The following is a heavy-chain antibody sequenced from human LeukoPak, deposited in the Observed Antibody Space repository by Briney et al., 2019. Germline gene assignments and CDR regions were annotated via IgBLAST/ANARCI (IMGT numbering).Heavy chain of an antibody. J-gene: IGHJ5*02. CDR1: GYRFTSYW. CDR3: ARQHGNWFDP. Sequence: GESLKISCKGSGYRFTSYWIGWVRPMPGKGLEWMGRIDPSDSYTNYSPSFQGHVTISADKSIGTAYLQWSSLKASDTAMYYCARQHGNWFDPWGQGTLVTVSS. V-gene: IGHV5-10-1*01. CDR2: IDPSDSYT.